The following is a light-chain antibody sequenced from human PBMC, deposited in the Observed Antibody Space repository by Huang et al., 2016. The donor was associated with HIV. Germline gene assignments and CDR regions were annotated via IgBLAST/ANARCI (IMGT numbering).Light chain of an antibody. V-gene: IGKV3-11*01. CDR2: DAS. J-gene: IGKJ2*01. CDR3: QQRSNWPTMYT. Sequence: IILTQSPATLSLSPGESATLSCRASQSITRYLAWYQQKPGQAPRLLIYDASVRATGIPTRCSGSGSGTDFTLTINSLEPEDFALYYCQQRSNWPTMYTFGQGTKLEI. CDR1: QSITRY.